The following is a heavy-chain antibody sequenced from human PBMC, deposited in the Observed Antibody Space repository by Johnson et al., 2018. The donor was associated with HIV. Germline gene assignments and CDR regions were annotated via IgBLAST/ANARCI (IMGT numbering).Heavy chain of an antibody. CDR2: INQDGSEK. CDR3: ARDRASRLWVGATQFAFDI. CDR1: GFTFSSYW. D-gene: IGHD2-21*01. J-gene: IGHJ3*02. Sequence: VQVVESGGGLVQPGGSLRLSCAASGFTFSSYWMSWVRQAPGKGLEWVANINQDGSEKYYVGSVKARFTISRDNAKNSLSLQMNSLRAEATAVYYCARDRASRLWVGATQFAFDIWGQGTMVTVSS. V-gene: IGHV3-7*01.